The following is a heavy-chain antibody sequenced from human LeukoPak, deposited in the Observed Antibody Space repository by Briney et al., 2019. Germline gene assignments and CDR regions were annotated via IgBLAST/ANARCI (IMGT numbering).Heavy chain of an antibody. Sequence: SETLSLTCTVSGGSISSYYWSWIRQPAGKGLEWIGRIYTSGSTNYNPSLKSRVTMSVDTSKNQFSLKLSSVTAADTAVYYCARWVTIFGVVTNNYFDYWGQGTLVTVSS. V-gene: IGHV4-4*07. J-gene: IGHJ4*02. CDR3: ARWVTIFGVVTNNYFDY. CDR2: IYTSGST. D-gene: IGHD3-3*01. CDR1: GGSISSYY.